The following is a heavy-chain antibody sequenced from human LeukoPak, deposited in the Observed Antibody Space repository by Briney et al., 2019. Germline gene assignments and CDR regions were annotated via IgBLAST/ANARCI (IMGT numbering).Heavy chain of an antibody. CDR1: GGTFSSYA. J-gene: IGHJ5*02. Sequence: ASVKSSCKASGGTFSSYAISWVRQAPGQGLKWMGWISAYNGNTNYAQKLQGRVTMTTDTSTSTAYMELRSLRSDDTAVYYCARYRVSGYYLERFNWFDPWGQGTLVTVSS. D-gene: IGHD3-22*01. CDR3: ARYRVSGYYLERFNWFDP. V-gene: IGHV1-18*01. CDR2: ISAYNGNT.